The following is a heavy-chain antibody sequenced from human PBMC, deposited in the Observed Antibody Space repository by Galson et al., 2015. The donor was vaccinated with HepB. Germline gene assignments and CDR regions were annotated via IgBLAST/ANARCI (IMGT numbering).Heavy chain of an antibody. D-gene: IGHD1-26*01. J-gene: IGHJ4*02. CDR3: VKDKWELPEKLDY. CDR2: ISSNGGST. Sequence: SLRLSCAASGFTFSSYAMHWVRQAPGKGLEYVSAISSNGGSTYYADSVKGRFTISRDNSKNTLYLQMSSLRAEDTAVYYCVKDKWELPEKLDYWGQGTLVTVSS. CDR1: GFTFSSYA. V-gene: IGHV3-64D*06.